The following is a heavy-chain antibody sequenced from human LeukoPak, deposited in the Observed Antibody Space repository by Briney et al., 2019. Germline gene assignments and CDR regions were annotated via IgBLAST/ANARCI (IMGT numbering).Heavy chain of an antibody. V-gene: IGHV3-72*01. CDR1: GFTFSSYG. J-gene: IGHJ6*03. Sequence: PGGSLRLSCAASGFTFSSYGMSWVRQAPGKGLEWVGRTRNKANSYTTEYAASVKGRFTISRDYSKNSLYLQMNSLKTEDTAVYYCRLSLCSGGSCYSGGYYYYMDVWGKGTTVTISS. D-gene: IGHD2-15*01. CDR3: RLSLCSGGSCYSGGYYYYMDV. CDR2: TRNKANSYTT.